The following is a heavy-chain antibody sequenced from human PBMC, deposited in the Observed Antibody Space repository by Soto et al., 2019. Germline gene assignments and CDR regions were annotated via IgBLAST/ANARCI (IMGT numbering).Heavy chain of an antibody. Sequence: QVQLQESGPGLVKPSQTLSLTCTVSGGSISSGDYYWSWIRQAPGKGLEWIGYIFYSGSTYYNPSLKSRVTISVDTSKNQFSLKLSSVTAADTAVYYCARTNFMTTVGGADYWGQGTLVTVSS. V-gene: IGHV4-30-4*01. D-gene: IGHD4-17*01. CDR1: GGSISSGDYY. J-gene: IGHJ4*02. CDR3: ARTNFMTTVGGADY. CDR2: IFYSGST.